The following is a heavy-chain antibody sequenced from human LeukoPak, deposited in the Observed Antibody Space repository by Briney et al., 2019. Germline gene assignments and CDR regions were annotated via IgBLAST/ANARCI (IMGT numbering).Heavy chain of an antibody. CDR2: IYNSGSA. D-gene: IGHD2-15*01. CDR3: ARDRGGEIFDH. Sequence: PSETLCLSCTASGVSVNSNYWSWIRQPPGKGLEWIGYIYNSGSAYYNPSLKSRGTISVDTSKNQLSLKLSSVTAADTAVYYCARDRGGEIFDHWGQGTLVTVSS. CDR1: GVSVNSNY. V-gene: IGHV4-59*02. J-gene: IGHJ4*02.